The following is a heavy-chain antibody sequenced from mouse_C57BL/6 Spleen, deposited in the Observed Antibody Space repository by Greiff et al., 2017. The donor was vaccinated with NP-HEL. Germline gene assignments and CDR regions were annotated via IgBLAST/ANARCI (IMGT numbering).Heavy chain of an antibody. V-gene: IGHV1-53*01. D-gene: IGHD2-2*01. CDR2: INPSNGGT. Sequence: VLLQPPGTELVKPGASVKLSRKASGHTFTSSWSHRVKQRPGQGFAWTGNINPSNGGTNYNQKFTRKATLTVDKSSSTAYMQLSSLTSEDTAVYYCARYYGYDVGAMDYWGQGTSVTVSS. CDR3: ARYYGYDVGAMDY. CDR1: GHTFTSSW. J-gene: IGHJ4*01.